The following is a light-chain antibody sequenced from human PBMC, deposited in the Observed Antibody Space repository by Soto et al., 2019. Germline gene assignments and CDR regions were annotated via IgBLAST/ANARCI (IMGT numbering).Light chain of an antibody. CDR3: CSYAGSDTGV. CDR2: DVS. V-gene: IGLV2-11*01. J-gene: IGLJ2*01. CDR1: SGDVGGYNY. Sequence: QSALTQPRSVSGSPGQSVTISCTGTSGDVGGYNYVSWYQQHPGKAPKLIIYDVSTRPSGVPDRFFGSKSGNTASLTISGLQAEDEADYYCCSYAGSDTGVFGGGTQLTVL.